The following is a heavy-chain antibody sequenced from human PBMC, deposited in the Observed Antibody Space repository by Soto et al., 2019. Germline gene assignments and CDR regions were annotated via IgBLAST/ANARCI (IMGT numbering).Heavy chain of an antibody. CDR1: GFGFSNYE. CDR3: ARGDCKTSCYIGF. CDR2: ITSSGGAT. J-gene: IGHJ4*02. V-gene: IGHV3-48*03. Sequence: EVQLVESGGGLVQPGGSLRLSCAASGFGFSNYEMNWVRQAPRKGLEWVSYITSSGGATMYADSVKGRFTISRDNAKDSLYLQMNSLRVEDTAVYYCARGDCKTSCYIGFWGQGALVTVSS. D-gene: IGHD2-2*02.